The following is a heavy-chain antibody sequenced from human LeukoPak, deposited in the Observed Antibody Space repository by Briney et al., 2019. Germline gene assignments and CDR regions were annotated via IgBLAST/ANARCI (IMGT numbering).Heavy chain of an antibody. CDR2: INPNSGGT. J-gene: IGHJ6*03. Sequence: ASVKVSCKASGYTFTSYYMHWVRQAPGQGLEWMGWINPNSGGTNYAQKFQGRVTMTRDTSISTAYMELSRLRSDDTAVYYCARIGYRPNPTPYCSGGSCYSSNYYYYMDVWGKGTTVTVSS. D-gene: IGHD2-15*01. V-gene: IGHV1-2*02. CDR1: GYTFTSYY. CDR3: ARIGYRPNPTPYCSGGSCYSSNYYYYMDV.